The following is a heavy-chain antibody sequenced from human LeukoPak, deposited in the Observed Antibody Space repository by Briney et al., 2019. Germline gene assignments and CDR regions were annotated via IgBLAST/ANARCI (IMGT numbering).Heavy chain of an antibody. Sequence: SYTLSLTCAVYGGSFLGYYWCWIRQPPAKGLAGIGEINHSGSTNYNQPLKRRITISVDTSKTQCPLKLSSVTAADTAVYYCARTNDCYDSSAVLLGKISDYWGQGTLVTVSS. J-gene: IGHJ4*02. V-gene: IGHV4-34*01. CDR1: GGSFLGYY. D-gene: IGHD3-22*01. CDR2: INHSGST. CDR3: ARTNDCYDSSAVLLGKISDY.